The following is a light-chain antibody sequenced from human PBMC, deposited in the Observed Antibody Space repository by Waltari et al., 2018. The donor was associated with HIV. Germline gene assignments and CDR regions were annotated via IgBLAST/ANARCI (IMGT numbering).Light chain of an antibody. Sequence: QSVLTQPPSASGTPGQRVTISRSGSSSNIGCNTVNWYQQLPGTAPKLLIYSNNQRPSGVPDRFSGSKSGTSASLAISGLQSEDEADYYCAAWHDSLNGSWVFGGGTKLTVL. CDR2: SNN. J-gene: IGLJ3*02. CDR3: AAWHDSLNGSWV. CDR1: SSNIGCNT. V-gene: IGLV1-44*01.